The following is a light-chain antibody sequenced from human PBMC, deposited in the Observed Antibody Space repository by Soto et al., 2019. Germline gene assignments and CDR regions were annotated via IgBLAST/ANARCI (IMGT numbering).Light chain of an antibody. V-gene: IGKV1-27*01. Sequence: DIQMTQSPSSLSASVGGRVTITCRTSQAIWNYVAWYQQKPGKVPDLLIYATSTLQSGVPSRFSGSGSGTAFTLTISSLQPEDVATYYCLRYNDDRTCTFGQGTKVEIK. CDR3: LRYNDDRTCT. CDR2: ATS. J-gene: IGKJ1*01. CDR1: QAIWNY.